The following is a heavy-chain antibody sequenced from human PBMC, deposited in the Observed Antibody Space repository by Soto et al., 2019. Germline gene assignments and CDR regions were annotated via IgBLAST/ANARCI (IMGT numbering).Heavy chain of an antibody. CDR2: MNPNSGNT. D-gene: IGHD2-15*01. CDR1: GYTFTSYD. V-gene: IGHV1-8*01. Sequence: ASVKVSCKASGYTFTSYDINWVRQATGQGLEWMGWMNPNSGNTDYAQKFQGRVTMTRDTSISTAYMELSRLRSDDTAVYYCARGDGYCGGGSCPDNWFDPWGQGTLVTVSS. CDR3: ARGDGYCGGGSCPDNWFDP. J-gene: IGHJ5*02.